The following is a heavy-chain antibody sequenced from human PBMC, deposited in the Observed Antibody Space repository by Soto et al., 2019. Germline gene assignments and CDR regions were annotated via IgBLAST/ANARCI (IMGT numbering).Heavy chain of an antibody. J-gene: IGHJ5*02. Sequence: PSETLSLTCAVYGGSFSAYYWSWIRQPPGKGLEWIGEINHSGSTNYNPSLKSRATISVDTSKNQFSLKLSSVTAADTAVYFCAREGGMGATNSRTLDPWGQGTLVTVSS. D-gene: IGHD1-26*01. CDR1: GGSFSAYY. CDR2: INHSGST. V-gene: IGHV4-34*01. CDR3: AREGGMGATNSRTLDP.